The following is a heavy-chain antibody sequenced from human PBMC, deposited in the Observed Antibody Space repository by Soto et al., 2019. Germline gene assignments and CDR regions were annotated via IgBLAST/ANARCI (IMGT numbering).Heavy chain of an antibody. Sequence: VQLVESGGGVVQPGRSLRLSCAASGFTFSSYAMHWVRQAPGKGLEWVAVISYDGSNKYYADSVKGRFTISRDNSKNTLYLQMNSLRAEDTAVYYCARATAAPMRTWGEGAFDIWGQGTMVTVSS. CDR2: ISYDGSNK. V-gene: IGHV3-30-3*01. CDR1: GFTFSSYA. D-gene: IGHD3-16*01. CDR3: ARATAAPMRTWGEGAFDI. J-gene: IGHJ3*02.